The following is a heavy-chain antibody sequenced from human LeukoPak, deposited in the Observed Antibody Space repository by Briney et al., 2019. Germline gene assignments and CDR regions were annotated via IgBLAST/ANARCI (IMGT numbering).Heavy chain of an antibody. CDR2: INTGNGNT. D-gene: IGHD2-15*01. Sequence: ASVKVSCKASGYTFTDYAMHWVRQAPGQRLEWMGWINTGNGNTRYSEKFQGRVTITMDTSASTAYMELSNLRSEDTAVYYCARDRVVGLAPFDPWGQGTLVTVSS. CDR3: ARDRVVGLAPFDP. J-gene: IGHJ5*02. V-gene: IGHV1-3*04. CDR1: GYTFTDYA.